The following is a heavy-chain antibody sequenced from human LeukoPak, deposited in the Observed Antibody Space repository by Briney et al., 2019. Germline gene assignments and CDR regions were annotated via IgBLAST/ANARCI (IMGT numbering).Heavy chain of an antibody. J-gene: IGHJ4*02. Sequence: GGSLRLSCAASGFAFDDYGMSWVRQAPGKGLEWVSGINWNGGSTGYADSVKGRFTISRDNAKNSLYLQMNSLGAEDTALYYCARDLSKVGATLQLFDYWGQGTLVTVSS. V-gene: IGHV3-20*04. CDR3: ARDLSKVGATLQLFDY. CDR1: GFAFDDYG. D-gene: IGHD1-26*01. CDR2: INWNGGST.